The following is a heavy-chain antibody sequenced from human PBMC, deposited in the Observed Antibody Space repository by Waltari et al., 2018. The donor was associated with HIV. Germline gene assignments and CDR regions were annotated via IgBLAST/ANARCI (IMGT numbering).Heavy chain of an antibody. Sequence: QLQLQESGPGLVKPSETLSLTCTVSGGSISGSSYYWGWIRQPPGKGLEWIGSIYHSGGTYYDPSLNSRVTISVDTSKNQFSLNLNSVTATDTAVYFCAARGYSYGKTFDYWGQGTLVTVSS. J-gene: IGHJ4*02. D-gene: IGHD5-18*01. V-gene: IGHV4-39*01. CDR1: GGSISGSSYY. CDR2: IYHSGGT. CDR3: AARGYSYGKTFDY.